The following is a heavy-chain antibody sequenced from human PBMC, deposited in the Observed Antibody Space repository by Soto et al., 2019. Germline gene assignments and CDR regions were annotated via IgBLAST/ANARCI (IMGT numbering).Heavy chain of an antibody. CDR2: TYYRSKWYN. V-gene: IGHV6-1*01. CDR3: ARMGGSSFYYYYGMDV. CDR1: GDSVSSNSAA. J-gene: IGHJ6*02. Sequence: SQTLSLTCAISGDSVSSNSAAWNWIRQSPSRGLEWLGRTYYRSKWYNDYAVSVKSRITINPDTSKNQFSLQLNSVTPEDTAVYYCARMGGSSFYYYYGMDVWGQGTTVTVSS. D-gene: IGHD6-6*01.